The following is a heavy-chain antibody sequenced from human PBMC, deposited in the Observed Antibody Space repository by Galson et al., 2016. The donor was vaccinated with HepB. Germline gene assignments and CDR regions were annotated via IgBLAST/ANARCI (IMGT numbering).Heavy chain of an antibody. CDR3: AKEGASYHFLSGYLGINV. Sequence: SLRLSCAASGFTFSNYAMHWVRQAPGKGLEWVATLSFDGTKEHYADSLRGRFTISRDNSKNTFSLQMSSLRREDTALYYCAKEGASYHFLSGYLGINVWGQGTTVVVSS. D-gene: IGHD3-3*01. CDR2: LSFDGTKE. CDR1: GFTFSNYA. J-gene: IGHJ6*02. V-gene: IGHV3-30*18.